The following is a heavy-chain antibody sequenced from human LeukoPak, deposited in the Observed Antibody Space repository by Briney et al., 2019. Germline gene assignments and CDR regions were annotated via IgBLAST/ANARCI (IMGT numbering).Heavy chain of an antibody. CDR3: ARGLSSSWYWFDT. J-gene: IGHJ5*02. Sequence: CXVSGGSISSESYYWSWIRQPAGKALEWIGRINTSGNINYNPSLKSRVTLSVDTSNNQFSLKLSSLTAADTAVYYCARGLSSSWYWFDTWGQGTLVTVSS. D-gene: IGHD6-13*01. CDR1: GGSISSESYY. V-gene: IGHV4-61*02. CDR2: INTSGNI.